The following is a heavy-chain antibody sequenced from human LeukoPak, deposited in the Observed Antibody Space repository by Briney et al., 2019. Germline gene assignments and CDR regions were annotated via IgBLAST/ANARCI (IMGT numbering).Heavy chain of an antibody. CDR1: GGTFSSYA. CDR3: ARGGYCGGDCYEGDAFDI. Sequence: ASVKVSSKASGGTFSSYAISLVRPAPGQGLEWMGRIIPILGIANYAQKFQGRVTITADKSTSTAYMELSSLRSEDTAVYYCARGGYCGGDCYEGDAFDIWGQGTMVTVSS. CDR2: IIPILGIA. V-gene: IGHV1-69*04. J-gene: IGHJ3*02. D-gene: IGHD2-21*02.